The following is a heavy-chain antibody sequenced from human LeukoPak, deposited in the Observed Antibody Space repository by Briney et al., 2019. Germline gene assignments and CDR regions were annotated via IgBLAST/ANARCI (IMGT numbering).Heavy chain of an antibody. V-gene: IGHV4-59*12. Sequence: SETLSLTCTVSGGSISSYYWSWIRQPPGKGLEWIGYIYYSGSTKYNPSLKSRVTISVDKSQNQFSLKVNSLTAADTAVYYCATNGYYCMDVWGKGTTVTVSS. CDR2: IYYSGST. J-gene: IGHJ6*03. D-gene: IGHD2-8*01. CDR3: ATNGYYCMDV. CDR1: GGSISSYY.